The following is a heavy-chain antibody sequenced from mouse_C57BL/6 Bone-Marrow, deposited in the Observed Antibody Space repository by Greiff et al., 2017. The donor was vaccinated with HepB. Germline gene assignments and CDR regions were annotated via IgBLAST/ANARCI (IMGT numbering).Heavy chain of an antibody. CDR3: TRQDFAPAWCSH. V-gene: IGHV1-15*01. Sequence: QVQLQQSGAELVRPGASVTLSCKASGYTFTDYEMHWVKQTPVHGLEWIGAIDPETGGTAYNQKFKGKAILTADKSSSTAYMELRSLTSEDSAVYYCTRQDFAPAWCSHWGQGTLVTVSA. J-gene: IGHJ3*01. CDR2: IDPETGGT. CDR1: GYTFTDYE.